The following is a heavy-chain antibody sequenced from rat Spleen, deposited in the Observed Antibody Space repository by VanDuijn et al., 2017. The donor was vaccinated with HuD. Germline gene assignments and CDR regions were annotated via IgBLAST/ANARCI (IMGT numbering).Heavy chain of an antibody. V-gene: IGHV5-25*01. CDR3: ARSVFDY. J-gene: IGHJ2*01. Sequence: EVQLVESGGGMVQPGRSLKVSCEASGFTFSDYDMAWVRQAQTKGLEWVASISPRGGSTYYRDSVKGRFTISRDNATSTLYLQMDSLRSEDTATYYCARSVFDYWGQGVMVTVSS. CDR1: GFTFSDYD. CDR2: ISPRGGST.